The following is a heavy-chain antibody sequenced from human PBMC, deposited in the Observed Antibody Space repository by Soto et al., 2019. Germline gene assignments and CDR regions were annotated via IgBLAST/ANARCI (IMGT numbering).Heavy chain of an antibody. CDR2: IYPGGSDT. J-gene: IGHJ5*02. D-gene: IGHD2-2*01. V-gene: IGHV5-51*01. CDR1: GYRFTSYW. Sequence: GESLKISCKGSGYRFTSYWIGWVRQMPGKGVEWMGIIYPGGSDTRYSPSLQGQVTISADKSISTAYLQWSSLKASDTGRYYWASRYCSCTSCTSLGCFDPWGQGTLVTVSS. CDR3: ASRYCSCTSCTSLGCFDP.